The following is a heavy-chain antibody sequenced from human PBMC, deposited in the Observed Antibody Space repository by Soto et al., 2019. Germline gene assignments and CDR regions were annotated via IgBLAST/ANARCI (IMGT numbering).Heavy chain of an antibody. CDR1: GFSFSSYG. Sequence: QVQLVESGGGVVQPGRSLRLSCAAFGFSFSSYGMQWVRHAPGKGLEWVAVISYDGSNKYYADSVKDRFTISRDNSKKTLYLQMNSLRADDTAVYYCVAGQYFFDYCGQGTLATVSS. CDR2: ISYDGSNK. D-gene: IGHD6-19*01. V-gene: IGHV3-30*03. J-gene: IGHJ4*02. CDR3: VAGQYFFDY.